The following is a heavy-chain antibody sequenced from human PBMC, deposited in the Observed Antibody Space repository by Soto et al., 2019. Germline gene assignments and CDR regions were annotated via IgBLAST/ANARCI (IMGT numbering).Heavy chain of an antibody. V-gene: IGHV1-18*01. J-gene: IGHJ4*02. CDR2: ISAYNGNT. CDR3: AIATVPGYSYGEFDY. D-gene: IGHD5-18*01. CDR1: GYTFTSYG. Sequence: GXSVKVSSKASGYTFTSYGISWVRQAPGQGLEWMGWISAYNGNTNYAQKLQGRVTMTTDTSTSTAYMELRSLRSDDTAVYYCAIATVPGYSYGEFDYWGQGTLVTVSS.